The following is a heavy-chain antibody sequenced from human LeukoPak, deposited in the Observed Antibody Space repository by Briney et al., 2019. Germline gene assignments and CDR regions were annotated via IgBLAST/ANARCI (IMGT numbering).Heavy chain of an antibody. J-gene: IGHJ3*02. CDR1: AYTFTVYY. Sequence: ASVKVCCNASAYTFTVYYMHWVRLAPGQGLEWMGWINPNSGGTSYAQQFQGWVTMTRATSISTAYMELSRLRSDDAAVYYCARGEEEDYYGSGSLVIWGQGTMVTVSS. CDR2: INPNSGGT. CDR3: ARGEEEDYYGSGSLVI. V-gene: IGHV1-2*04. D-gene: IGHD3-10*01.